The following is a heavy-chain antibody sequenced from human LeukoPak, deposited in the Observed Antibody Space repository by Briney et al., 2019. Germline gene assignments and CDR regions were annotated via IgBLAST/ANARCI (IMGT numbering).Heavy chain of an antibody. CDR1: GFSLRTGGVG. CDR2: ISWDDDK. J-gene: IGHJ4*02. CDR3: TKYVYYYGSGSSEYFDY. D-gene: IGHD3-10*01. Sequence: SSPTLVKPPQTLTLTCTFSGFSLRTGGVGVGWIRQPPGKALEWLSLISWDDDKRYRPSLKSRLTITKDTSKNQVVLTMTNMDPVNTATYYCTKYVYYYGSGSSEYFDYWGQGTLVTVSS. V-gene: IGHV2-5*02.